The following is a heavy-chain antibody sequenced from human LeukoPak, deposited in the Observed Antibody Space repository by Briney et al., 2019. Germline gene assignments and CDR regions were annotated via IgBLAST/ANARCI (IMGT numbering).Heavy chain of an antibody. V-gene: IGHV4-59*01. CDR3: ARLNYRLLYGYYYYYMDV. CDR1: GGSISSYY. D-gene: IGHD2-2*02. Sequence: SETLSLTCTVSGGSISSYYWTWIRQPPGTGLEWIGYIYYSGTTNYNPSLKSRVTISLDTSMNQFSLKLSSVTAADTAIYYCARLNYRLLYGYYYYYMDVWGKGTTVTVSS. J-gene: IGHJ6*03. CDR2: IYYSGTT.